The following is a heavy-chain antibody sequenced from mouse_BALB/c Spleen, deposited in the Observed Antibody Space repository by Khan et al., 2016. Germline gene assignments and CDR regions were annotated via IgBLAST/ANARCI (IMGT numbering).Heavy chain of an antibody. CDR2: ISPANGNT. D-gene: IGHD1-1*01. CDR1: GHSFTSYY. J-gene: IGHJ2*01. Sequence: QVQLQQSGPELVKPGASVKISCKASGHSFTSYYIHWVKQWPGQGLEWIGWISPANGNTKYNEKFKGKATLTAAPSSSTAYMQLSSLTSEDSAVSLCAAYYGCGRNLRKWGQGTTLTVSS. CDR3: AAYYGCGRNLRK. V-gene: IGHV1-66*01.